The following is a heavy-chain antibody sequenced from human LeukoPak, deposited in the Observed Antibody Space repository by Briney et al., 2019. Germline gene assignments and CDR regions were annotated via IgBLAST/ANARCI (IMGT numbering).Heavy chain of an antibody. CDR3: AKKMVSGGTNWFDP. Sequence: GGSLRLSCAASGFTFSSYAMSWVRQAPGKGLEWVSAISSRGGSTYYADSVKDRFTISRDNSKNTLYLQMNSLRAEDTAVYYCAKKMVSGGTNWFDPWGQGTLVTVSS. V-gene: IGHV3-23*01. CDR2: ISSRGGST. CDR1: GFTFSSYA. J-gene: IGHJ5*02. D-gene: IGHD6-13*01.